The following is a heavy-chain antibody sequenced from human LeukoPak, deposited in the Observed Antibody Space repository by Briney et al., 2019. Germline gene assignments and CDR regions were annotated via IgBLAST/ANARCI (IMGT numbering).Heavy chain of an antibody. CDR2: ISSSSTYT. CDR3: ARHRFGSGWYYFDY. J-gene: IGHJ4*02. CDR1: GFTFSDYY. Sequence: GGSLRLSCAASGFTFSDYYMSWIRQAPGKGLEWVSYISSSSTYTNYADSVKGRFTISRDNAKNSLYLQMNSLRAEDTAVYYCARHRFGSGWYYFDYWGQGTLVTVSS. D-gene: IGHD6-19*01. V-gene: IGHV3-11*06.